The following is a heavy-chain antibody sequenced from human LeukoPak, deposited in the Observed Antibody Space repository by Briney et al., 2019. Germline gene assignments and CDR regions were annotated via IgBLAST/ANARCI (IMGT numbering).Heavy chain of an antibody. Sequence: GGSLRLSCAASGFTFSSYSMNWVRQAPGKGLEWVSSISSSSNYIYYADSVKGRFTISRDNAKNSLYLQMNSLRAEDTAVYYCAGDQSHPIAAGDYWGQGTLVTVSS. CDR3: AGDQSHPIAAGDY. J-gene: IGHJ4*02. V-gene: IGHV3-21*01. CDR2: ISSSSNYI. CDR1: GFTFSSYS. D-gene: IGHD6-13*01.